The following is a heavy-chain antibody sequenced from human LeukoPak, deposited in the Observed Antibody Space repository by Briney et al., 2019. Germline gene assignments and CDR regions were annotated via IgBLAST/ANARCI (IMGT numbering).Heavy chain of an antibody. D-gene: IGHD6-13*01. J-gene: IGHJ4*02. V-gene: IGHV3-11*01. CDR1: GFTFSDYY. Sequence: SRGSLRLSCAASGFTFSDYYMSWIRQAPGKGLEWVSYISSSGSTIYYADSVKGRFTISRDNAKNSLYLQMNSLRAEDTAVYYCATIAAAGPFDYWGQGTLVTVSS. CDR2: ISSSGSTI. CDR3: ATIAAAGPFDY.